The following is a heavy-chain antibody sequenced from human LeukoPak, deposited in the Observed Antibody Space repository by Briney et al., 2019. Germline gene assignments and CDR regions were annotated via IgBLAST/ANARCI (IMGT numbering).Heavy chain of an antibody. V-gene: IGHV1-2*02. D-gene: IGHD3-22*01. CDR2: INPNSGGT. Sequence: ASVKVSCKASGYTFTGYYMHWVRQAPGQGLEWMGWINPNSGGTNYAQKFQGRVTMTRDTSTSTVYMELSSLRSEDTAVYYCARASKVVVGSIDYWGQGTLVTVSS. CDR1: GYTFTGYY. CDR3: ARASKVVVGSIDY. J-gene: IGHJ4*02.